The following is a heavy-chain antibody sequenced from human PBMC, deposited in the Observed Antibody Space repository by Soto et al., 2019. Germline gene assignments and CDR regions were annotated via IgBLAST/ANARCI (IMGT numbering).Heavy chain of an antibody. J-gene: IGHJ4*02. CDR1: GFTFSSYA. V-gene: IGHV3-30-3*01. D-gene: IGHD6-19*01. Sequence: GGSLRLSCAASGFTFSSYAMHWVRQAPGKGLEWVAVISYDGSNKYYADSVKGRFTISRDNSKNTLYLQMNSLRAEDTAVYYCARDRMSGWYLFDYWGQGTLVTVSS. CDR2: ISYDGSNK. CDR3: ARDRMSGWYLFDY.